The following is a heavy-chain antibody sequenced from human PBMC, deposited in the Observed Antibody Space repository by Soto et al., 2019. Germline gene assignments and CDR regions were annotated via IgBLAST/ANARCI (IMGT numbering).Heavy chain of an antibody. Sequence: KPPETLSLTCAVSGYSISSGYYWGWIRQPPGKGLEWIGSIYHSGSTYYNPSLKSRVTISVDTSKNQFSLKLSSVTAADTAVYYCARDGYYYDSSGYPRYYYYYGMDVWGQGTTVTVSS. CDR1: GYSISSGYY. V-gene: IGHV4-38-2*02. CDR2: IYHSGST. CDR3: ARDGYYYDSSGYPRYYYYYGMDV. J-gene: IGHJ6*02. D-gene: IGHD3-22*01.